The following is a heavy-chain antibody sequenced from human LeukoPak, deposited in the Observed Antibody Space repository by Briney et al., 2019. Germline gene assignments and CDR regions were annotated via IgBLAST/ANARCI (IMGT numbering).Heavy chain of an antibody. Sequence: GASVKVSCKASGYTFTSYGISWVRQAPGQGLEWMGWISAYNGNTNYAQKLQGRVTMTTDTSTSTAYMELRSLRSDDTAVYYCAREYYYDSSGYPDYYHYYYMDVWGKGTTVTVSS. CDR1: GYTFTSYG. V-gene: IGHV1-18*01. CDR3: AREYYYDSSGYPDYYHYYYMDV. J-gene: IGHJ6*03. D-gene: IGHD3-22*01. CDR2: ISAYNGNT.